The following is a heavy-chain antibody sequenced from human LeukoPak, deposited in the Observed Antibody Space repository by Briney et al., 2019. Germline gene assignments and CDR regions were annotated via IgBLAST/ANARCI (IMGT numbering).Heavy chain of an antibody. CDR2: TYYRSKWYY. CDR3: ARARVTCDY. D-gene: IGHD4-17*01. Sequence: SQTLSLTCAISGDSLSSNSAAWNWIRQSPSRGLEWLGRTYYRSKWYYDYAISVKSRISINAGTSKNQFSMQLNAVTPEDTAVEYWARARVTCDYWGQGTRGTVSS. CDR1: GDSLSSNSAA. J-gene: IGHJ4*02. V-gene: IGHV6-1*01.